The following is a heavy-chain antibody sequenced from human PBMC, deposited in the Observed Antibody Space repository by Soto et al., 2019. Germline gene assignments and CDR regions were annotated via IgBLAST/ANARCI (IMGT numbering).Heavy chain of an antibody. V-gene: IGHV3-23*01. J-gene: IGHJ5*02. CDR2: ISGSGGST. D-gene: IGHD2-2*01. Sequence: GGSLRLSCAASGFTFSSYAMSWVRQAPGKGLEWVSAISGSGGSTYYADSVKGRFTISRDNSKNTLYLRMNSLRAEDTAVYYCAKDLSIVVVPAASPFDPWGQGTLVTVSS. CDR3: AKDLSIVVVPAASPFDP. CDR1: GFTFSSYA.